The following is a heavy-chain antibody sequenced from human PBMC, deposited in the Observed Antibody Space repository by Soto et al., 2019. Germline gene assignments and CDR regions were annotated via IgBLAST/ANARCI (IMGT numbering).Heavy chain of an antibody. V-gene: IGHV4-30-4*01. D-gene: IGHD3-9*01. CDR1: AGSIGSGYYY. CDR3: ASSSIYGMDV. CDR2: MYYSRHT. J-gene: IGHJ6*04. Sequence: SETLSRTCSLSAGSIGSGYYYWIWIRQPPGKGLEGSGNMYYSRHTYYNPSLRSRHIISIDTSKNQFYLKVGSVTAAATVVYYCASSSIYGMDVWGRGPRVTVSS.